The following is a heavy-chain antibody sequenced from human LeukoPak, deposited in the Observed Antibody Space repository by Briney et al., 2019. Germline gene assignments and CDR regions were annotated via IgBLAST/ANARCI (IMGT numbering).Heavy chain of an antibody. CDR3: ARDRSGYGVFDY. Sequence: GGSLRLSCAASGFTFNSYSMNWVRQAPGKGQEWVSSISSDGDYIYYADSVKGRFTISRDNAKNSLYLQMNSLRAEDTAVYYCARDRSGYGVFDYWGQGTLVTVSS. D-gene: IGHD5-12*01. V-gene: IGHV3-21*01. J-gene: IGHJ4*02. CDR1: GFTFNSYS. CDR2: ISSDGDYI.